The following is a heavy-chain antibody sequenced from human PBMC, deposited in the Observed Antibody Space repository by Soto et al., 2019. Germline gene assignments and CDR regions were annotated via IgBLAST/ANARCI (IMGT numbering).Heavy chain of an antibody. CDR1: GGTFSSYA. CDR3: ARDQRDLTYYYDSSGYSQFDP. D-gene: IGHD3-22*01. J-gene: IGHJ5*02. V-gene: IGHV1-69*12. Sequence: QVQLVQSGAEVKKPGSSVKVSCKASGGTFSSYAISWVRQAPGQGLEWMGGIIPIFGTANYAQKFQGRVTITADECTSTAYMELSSLRSEDTAVYYCARDQRDLTYYYDSSGYSQFDPWGQGTLVTVSS. CDR2: IIPIFGTA.